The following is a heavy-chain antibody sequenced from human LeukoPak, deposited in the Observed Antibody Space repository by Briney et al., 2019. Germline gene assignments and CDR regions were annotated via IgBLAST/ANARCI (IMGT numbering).Heavy chain of an antibody. D-gene: IGHD6-6*01. J-gene: IGHJ6*03. CDR3: ARWSGSVTARNYYYYMDV. Sequence: SETLSLTCTVSGGSVRRGNYYWDWIRQPAGSGLEWIGRIYTSGTTDYNPSLRTRVTISVDASRNQFSLNLSSVTAADTAVYYCARWSGSVTARNYYYYMDVWGEGTTVTVSS. CDR2: IYTSGTT. V-gene: IGHV4-61*02. CDR1: GGSVRRGNYY.